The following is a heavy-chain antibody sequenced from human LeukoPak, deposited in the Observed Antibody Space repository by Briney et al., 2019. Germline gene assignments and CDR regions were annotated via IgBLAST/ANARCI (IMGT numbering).Heavy chain of an antibody. J-gene: IGHJ4*02. CDR1: GFTFSSYG. V-gene: IGHV3-30*03. CDR3: ARDMVVQGFDY. D-gene: IGHD2-15*01. CDR2: ISYDGSNK. Sequence: GGSLRLSCAASGFTFSSYGMHWVRQAPGKGLEWVAVISYDGSNKYYADSVKGRFTISRDNSKNTLYLQMNSLRAEDTAVYYCARDMVVQGFDYWGQGTLVTVSS.